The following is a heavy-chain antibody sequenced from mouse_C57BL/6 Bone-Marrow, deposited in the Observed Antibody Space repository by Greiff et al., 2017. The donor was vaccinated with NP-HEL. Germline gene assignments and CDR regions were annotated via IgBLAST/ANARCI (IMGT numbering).Heavy chain of an antibody. D-gene: IGHD1-1*01. V-gene: IGHV1-64*01. J-gene: IGHJ1*03. CDR2: IHPNSGST. Sequence: QVQLQQPGAELVKPGASVKLSCKASGYTFTSYWMHWVKQRPGQGLEWIGMIHPNSGSTNYNEKFKSKATLTVDKSSSTAYMQLSSLTSEDSAVYYCERWVYYHGGYFDVWGTGTTVTVSS. CDR1: GYTFTSYW. CDR3: ERWVYYHGGYFDV.